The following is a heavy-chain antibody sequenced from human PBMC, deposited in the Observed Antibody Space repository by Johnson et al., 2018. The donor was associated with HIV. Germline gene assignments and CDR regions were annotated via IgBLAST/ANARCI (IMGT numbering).Heavy chain of an antibody. CDR3: ARDFGGYYDSSGYYYEWCDAFDI. D-gene: IGHD3-22*01. Sequence: VQLVESGGGLVQPGRSLRLSCAASGFTFDDYAMHWVRQAPGKGLEWVSGISWNSGSIGYADSVKGRFTISRDNAKNSLYLQMNSLRAEDTAVYYCARDFGGYYDSSGYYYEWCDAFDIWGQGTMVTVSS. J-gene: IGHJ3*02. V-gene: IGHV3-9*01. CDR1: GFTFDDYA. CDR2: ISWNSGSI.